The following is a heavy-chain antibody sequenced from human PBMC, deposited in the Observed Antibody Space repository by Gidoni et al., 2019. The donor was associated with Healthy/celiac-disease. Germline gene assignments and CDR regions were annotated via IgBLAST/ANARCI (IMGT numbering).Heavy chain of an antibody. CDR1: GFTFSSYG. CDR2: IRYDGSNK. J-gene: IGHJ5*02. CDR3: AKERGSSGYYYVIGWFDP. D-gene: IGHD3-22*01. V-gene: IGHV3-30*02. Sequence: QVQLVESGGGVVQPGGSLRLSCAASGFTFSSYGMTWVRPAPGKGLEWVAFIRYDGSNKYYADSVKGRFTISRDNSKNTLYLQMNSLRAEDTAVYYCAKERGSSGYYYVIGWFDPWGQGTLVTVSS.